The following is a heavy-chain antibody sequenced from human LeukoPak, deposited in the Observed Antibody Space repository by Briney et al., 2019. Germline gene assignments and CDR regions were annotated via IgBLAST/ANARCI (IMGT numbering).Heavy chain of an antibody. Sequence: ASVMVSCKASGGTFSSYAISWVRQAPGQGLEWMGGIIPIFGTANYAQKFQGRVTITADESTSTAYMELSSLRSEDTAVYYCARSPWHYCSSTSCYGLHYYYGMDVWGQGTTVTVSS. V-gene: IGHV1-69*13. J-gene: IGHJ6*02. CDR3: ARSPWHYCSSTSCYGLHYYYGMDV. CDR2: IIPIFGTA. CDR1: GGTFSSYA. D-gene: IGHD2-2*01.